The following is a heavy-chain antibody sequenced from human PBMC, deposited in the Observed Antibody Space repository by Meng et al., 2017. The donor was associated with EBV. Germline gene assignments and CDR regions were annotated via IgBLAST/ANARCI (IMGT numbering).Heavy chain of an antibody. CDR2: IYYSGTT. V-gene: IGHV4-39*01. D-gene: IGHD4-17*01. CDR1: ACPISSSSYY. J-gene: IGHJ4*02. CDR3: ARHRDRQDYGDYMVFYYFDY. Sequence: QLQLQGSGPGLVKPAETRSRTCPVSACPISSSSYYWGWIRRPPGKGLEWIGSIYYSGTTYYSPSLKSRVTISVDTSKNQFSLKLSSVTAADTAVYYCARHRDRQDYGDYMVFYYFDYWGQGTLVTVSA.